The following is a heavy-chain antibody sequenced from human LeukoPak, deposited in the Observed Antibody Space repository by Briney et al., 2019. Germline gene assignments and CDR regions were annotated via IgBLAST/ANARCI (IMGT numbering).Heavy chain of an antibody. D-gene: IGHD3-10*01. CDR3: ARLDYGSGSYLFDY. J-gene: IGHJ4*02. V-gene: IGHV4-39*01. CDR2: IYYSGST. Sequence: PSETLSLTCSVSGGSISSSSYYWGWIRQPPGKGLEWIGSIYYSGSTYYNPSLKSRVTISVDTSKNQFSLKLSSVTAADTAVYYCARLDYGSGSYLFDYWGQGTLVTVSS. CDR1: GGSISSSSYY.